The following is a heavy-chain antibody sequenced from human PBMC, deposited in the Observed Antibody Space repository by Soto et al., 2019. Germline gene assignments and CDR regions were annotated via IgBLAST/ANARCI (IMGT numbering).Heavy chain of an antibody. CDR3: ARVGTDYGSGSPYYSDY. CDR1: GFTFRNYA. J-gene: IGHJ4*02. V-gene: IGHV3-21*06. D-gene: IGHD3-10*01. Sequence: PGGSLRLSCAVSGFTFRNYAMSWVRQAPGKGLEWVAGITGTGNSISYADSVKGRFTISRDNGKSSVHLQMNSLRAEDTAVNYCARVGTDYGSGSPYYSDYWGQGSLVTVSS. CDR2: ITGTGNSI.